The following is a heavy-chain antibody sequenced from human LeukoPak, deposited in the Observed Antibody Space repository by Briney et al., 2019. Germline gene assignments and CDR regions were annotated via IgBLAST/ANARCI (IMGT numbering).Heavy chain of an antibody. V-gene: IGHV1-18*01. D-gene: IGHD5-12*01. CDR3: ANSGYDDAFDI. J-gene: IGHJ3*02. CDR2: ISGYNGNT. Sequence: ASVKVSCKASGYTFTSYGISWVRQAPGQGLEWMGRISGYNGNTKYAQKFQGRVTMTTDTSTSTAYMDLRGLRSDDTAVYYCANSGYDDAFDIWGQGTMVTVSS. CDR1: GYTFTSYG.